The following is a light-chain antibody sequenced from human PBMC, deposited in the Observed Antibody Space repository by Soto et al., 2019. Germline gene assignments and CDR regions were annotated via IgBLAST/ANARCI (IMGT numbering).Light chain of an antibody. CDR1: SSNIRAGYD. V-gene: IGLV1-40*01. J-gene: IGLJ3*02. CDR2: GNS. Sequence: QSVLTQPPAVSGAPGQRVTISCTGSSSNIRAGYDVHWYQQLPGTAPKLLIYGNSNRPSGVPDRFSSSKSGTSASLAITGLQAEDEADYYCQSYDSSLSGSVFGGGTELTVL. CDR3: QSYDSSLSGSV.